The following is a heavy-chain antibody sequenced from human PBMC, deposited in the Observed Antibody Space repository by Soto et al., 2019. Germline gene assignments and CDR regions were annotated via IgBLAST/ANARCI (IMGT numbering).Heavy chain of an antibody. CDR3: ARDITSRGWHDDLYFDY. Sequence: VKVSCKASGYTFTSYGISWVRQAPGQGLEWMGWISAYNGNTNYAQKLQGRVTMTTDTSTSTAYMELRSLRSDDTAVYYCARDITSRGWHDDLYFDYWGQGTLVTVSS. D-gene: IGHD1-1*01. CDR1: GYTFTSYG. V-gene: IGHV1-18*01. CDR2: ISAYNGNT. J-gene: IGHJ4*02.